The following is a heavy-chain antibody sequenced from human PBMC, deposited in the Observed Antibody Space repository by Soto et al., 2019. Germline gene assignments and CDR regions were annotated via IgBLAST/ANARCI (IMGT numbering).Heavy chain of an antibody. D-gene: IGHD3-10*01. Sequence: SETLSLTCAVYGGSFSGYYWSWIRQPPGKGLEWIGEINHSGSTNYNPSLKSRVTISVDTSKNQFSLKLSSVTAADTAVYYCARGPRITMVRGVIVNRFDYWGQGTLVTVSS. J-gene: IGHJ4*02. CDR1: GGSFSGYY. CDR3: ARGPRITMVRGVIVNRFDY. V-gene: IGHV4-34*01. CDR2: INHSGST.